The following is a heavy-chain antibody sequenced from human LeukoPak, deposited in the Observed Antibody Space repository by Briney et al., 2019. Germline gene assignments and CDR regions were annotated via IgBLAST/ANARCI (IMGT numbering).Heavy chain of an antibody. CDR2: INTDGTST. Sequence: PGGSLRLSCAASGFTFSNYWMHWVRQAPGKGLVWVSRINTDGTSTTYADSVKGRFTISRDNAKNTRYMHMNSLRPEDTAVYFCARDRVRDYWGQGTLVTVSS. J-gene: IGHJ4*02. CDR1: GFTFSNYW. V-gene: IGHV3-74*01. D-gene: IGHD3-10*01. CDR3: ARDRVRDY.